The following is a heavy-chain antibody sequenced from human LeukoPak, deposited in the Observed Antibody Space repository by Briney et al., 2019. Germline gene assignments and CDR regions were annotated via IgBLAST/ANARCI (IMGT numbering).Heavy chain of an antibody. V-gene: IGHV3-21*01. CDR2: ISSSSSYI. J-gene: IGHJ6*03. D-gene: IGHD6-19*01. CDR1: GFTFSSYS. Sequence: GGSLRLSCAASGFTFSSYSMNWVRQAPGKGLERVSSISSSSSYIYYADSVKGRFTISRDNAKNSLYLQMNSLRAEDTAVYYCARAMAGVYYYYYMDVWGKGTTVTISS. CDR3: ARAMAGVYYYYYMDV.